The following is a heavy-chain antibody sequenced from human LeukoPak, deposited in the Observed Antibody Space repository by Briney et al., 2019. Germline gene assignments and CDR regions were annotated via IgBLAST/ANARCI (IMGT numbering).Heavy chain of an antibody. V-gene: IGHV3-48*04. CDR1: GFTFSSYA. Sequence: GGSLRLSCAASGFTFSSYAMSWVRQAPGKGLEWVSYISSSGDTMYYADSVKGRFTISRDNTKNAVCLQMNSLRAEDTAVYYCASAFDYRHPTWGMAVWGQGPPVTVP. J-gene: IGHJ6*02. D-gene: IGHD3-9*01. CDR3: ASAFDYRHPTWGMAV. CDR2: ISSSGDTM.